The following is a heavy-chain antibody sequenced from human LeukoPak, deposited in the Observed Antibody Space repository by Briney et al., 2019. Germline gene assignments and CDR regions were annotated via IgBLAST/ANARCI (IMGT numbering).Heavy chain of an antibody. D-gene: IGHD3-16*02. Sequence: SETLSLTCTVSGGSISSYYWSWIRQPPGKGLEWIGYIYYSGSTNYNPSLKSRVTISVDTSKNQFSLKLSSVTAADTAVYYCARAGELSSFDPWGQGTLVTVSS. V-gene: IGHV4-59*01. J-gene: IGHJ5*02. CDR2: IYYSGST. CDR1: GGSISSYY. CDR3: ARAGELSSFDP.